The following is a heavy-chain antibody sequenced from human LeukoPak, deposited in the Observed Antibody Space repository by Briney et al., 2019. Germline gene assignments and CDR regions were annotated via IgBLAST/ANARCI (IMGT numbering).Heavy chain of an antibody. Sequence: GGSLRLSCAASGFTFTTCAMHWVRQAPGKGLEWVAYIRSNGNNKNYADSVKGRFTISRDNSKDMLYLQMNSLRPEDTAVYYCAKGDDYGANTRLPKYNWFDPWGQGTLVTVSS. V-gene: IGHV3-30*02. D-gene: IGHD4-23*01. CDR1: GFTFTTCA. J-gene: IGHJ5*02. CDR3: AKGDDYGANTRLPKYNWFDP. CDR2: IRSNGNNK.